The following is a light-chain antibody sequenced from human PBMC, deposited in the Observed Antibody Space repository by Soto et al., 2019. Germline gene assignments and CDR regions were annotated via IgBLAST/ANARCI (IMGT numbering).Light chain of an antibody. CDR2: GAS. CDR1: QSVSSF. J-gene: IGKJ1*01. CDR3: QQYNSNPHP. V-gene: IGKV1-5*01. Sequence: DIQMTQSPATLSASVGDRVTLTCRASQSVSSFLAWYQQKPGQAPRLLIYGASTWNSGIPSRFSGSGSGTEFTLTISILQPDDFAIYYSQQYNSNPHPFGQGTKVDIK.